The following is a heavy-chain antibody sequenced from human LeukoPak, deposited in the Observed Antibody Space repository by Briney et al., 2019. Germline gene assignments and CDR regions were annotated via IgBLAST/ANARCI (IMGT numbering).Heavy chain of an antibody. V-gene: IGHV4-34*01. CDR2: INHSGST. CDR3: ASISSSSTNQSRDY. D-gene: IGHD2-2*01. J-gene: IGHJ4*02. Sequence: SGTLSFTCAVYGGSFSGYYWSWIRQPPGKGLEWIGVINHSGSTNYNPSLKSRVTISVDTSKNQFSLKLSSVTAADTAVYYCASISSSSTNQSRDYWGQGTLVTVSS. CDR1: GGSFSGYY.